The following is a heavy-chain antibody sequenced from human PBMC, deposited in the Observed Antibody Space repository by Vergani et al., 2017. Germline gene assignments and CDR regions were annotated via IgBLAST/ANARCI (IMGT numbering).Heavy chain of an antibody. CDR2: ISWNSGSI. V-gene: IGHV3-9*01. D-gene: IGHD6-6*01. Sequence: EVQLVESGGGLVQPGRSLRLSCAASGFTFDDYAMHWVRQAPGKGLEWVSGISWNSGSIGHADSVKGRFTISRDNAKNSLYLQMNSLRAEDTALYYCAKDIAARPGVPFDIWGQGTMVTVSS. CDR3: AKDIAARPGVPFDI. CDR1: GFTFDDYA. J-gene: IGHJ3*02.